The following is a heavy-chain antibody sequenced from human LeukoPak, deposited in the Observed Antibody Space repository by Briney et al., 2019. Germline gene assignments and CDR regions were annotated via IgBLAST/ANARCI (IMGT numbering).Heavy chain of an antibody. D-gene: IGHD3-22*01. CDR3: VKGFEGYYDSRSDH. Sequence: GGSLRLSCSASGVTFSSYAMHWVRQAPGKGLESVSGISGNGVSTYHADSVKGRFTISRDNSKSTLYLQMSSLRAEDTAVYYCVKGFEGYYDSRSDHWGQGTLVTVSS. V-gene: IGHV3-64D*09. CDR1: GVTFSSYA. J-gene: IGHJ4*02. CDR2: ISGNGVST.